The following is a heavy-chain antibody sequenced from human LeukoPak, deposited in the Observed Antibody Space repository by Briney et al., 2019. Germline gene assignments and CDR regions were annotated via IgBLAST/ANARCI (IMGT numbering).Heavy chain of an antibody. J-gene: IGHJ6*04. CDR1: GFTFSSYG. D-gene: IGHD3-10*01. CDR3: ARGGFGELSGYYYYYGMDV. CDR2: IWYDGSNK. V-gene: IGHV3-33*01. Sequence: GGSLRLSCAASGFTFSSYGMHWVRRAPGKGLEWVAVIWYDGSNKYYADSVKGRFTISRDNSKNTLYLQMNSLRAEDTAVYYCARGGFGELSGYYYYYGMDVWGKGTTVTVSS.